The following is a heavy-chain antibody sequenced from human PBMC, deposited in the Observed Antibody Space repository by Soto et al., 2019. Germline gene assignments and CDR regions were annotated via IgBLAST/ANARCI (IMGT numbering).Heavy chain of an antibody. V-gene: IGHV4-61*08. CDR1: GGSISSGDYY. D-gene: IGHD6-13*01. J-gene: IGHJ6*03. CDR3: ARVGAAAALNFGHYYYYMDV. CDR2: IYYSGST. Sequence: PSETLSLTCTVSGGSISSGDYYWGWIRQPPGKGLEWIGYIYYSGSTNYNPSLKSRVTISVDTSKNQFSLKLSSVTAADTAVYYCARVGAAAALNFGHYYYYMDVWGKGTTVTVSS.